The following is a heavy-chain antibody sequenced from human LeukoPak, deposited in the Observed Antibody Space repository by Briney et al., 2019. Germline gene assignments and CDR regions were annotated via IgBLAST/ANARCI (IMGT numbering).Heavy chain of an antibody. CDR2: IKSKTDGGTT. J-gene: IGHJ4*02. CDR3: TTDGYSGYEGLYDY. Sequence: GGSLRLPWAPSEFTFRNTWISGVGQAPGKGLEGVGRIKSKTDGGTTDYAAPVKGRFIISRDDSKNTLYLQMNSLKTEDTAVYYCTTDGYSGYEGLYDYWGQGTLVTVSS. CDR1: EFTFRNTW. V-gene: IGHV3-15*01. D-gene: IGHD5-12*01.